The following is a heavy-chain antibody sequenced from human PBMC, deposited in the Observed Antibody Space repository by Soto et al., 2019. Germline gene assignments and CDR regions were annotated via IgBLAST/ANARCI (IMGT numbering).Heavy chain of an antibody. CDR2: ISAYNGNT. D-gene: IGHD2-2*01. V-gene: IGHV1-18*01. CDR3: ARDLIPKRYCSSTSCYGDDAFDI. Sequence: ASVKVSCKASGYTFTSYGISWVRQAPGQGLEWMGWISAYNGNTNYAQKLQGRVTMTTDTSTSTAYMELRSLRSDDTAVYYCARDLIPKRYCSSTSCYGDDAFDIWGQGTMVTVSS. CDR1: GYTFTSYG. J-gene: IGHJ3*02.